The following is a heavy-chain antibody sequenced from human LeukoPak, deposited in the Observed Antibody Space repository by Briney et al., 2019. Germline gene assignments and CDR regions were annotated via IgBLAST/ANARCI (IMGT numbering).Heavy chain of an antibody. V-gene: IGHV4-39*07. CDR1: GGSISSSSYY. Sequence: PSETLSLTCTVSGGSISSSSYYWGWIRQPPGKGLEWIGSIYYSGSTYYNPSLKSRVIISVDTSKNQFSLKLSSVTAADTAVYYCARVSPYFGWFDPWGQGTLVTVSS. CDR2: IYYSGST. CDR3: ARVSPYFGWFDP. J-gene: IGHJ5*02. D-gene: IGHD2/OR15-2a*01.